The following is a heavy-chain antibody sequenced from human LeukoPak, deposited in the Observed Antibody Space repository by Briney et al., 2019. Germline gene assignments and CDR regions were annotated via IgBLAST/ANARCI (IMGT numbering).Heavy chain of an antibody. CDR3: ARFNRNSSGWIDY. V-gene: IGHV4-59*01. Sequence: SEILSLTCTVSGGSISSYYWTWIRQPPGKGLEWIGYMFYSGSSNYNPSLRSRVTISVDTSKNQISLKLSSVTAADTAVYYCARFNRNSSGWIDYWGQGTLVTVSS. CDR1: GGSISSYY. J-gene: IGHJ4*02. CDR2: MFYSGSS. D-gene: IGHD6-19*01.